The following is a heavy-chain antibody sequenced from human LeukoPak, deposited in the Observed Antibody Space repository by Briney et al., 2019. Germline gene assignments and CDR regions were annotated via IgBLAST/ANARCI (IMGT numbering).Heavy chain of an antibody. V-gene: IGHV3-48*03. J-gene: IGHJ6*02. CDR3: ARDSYWYGMDV. Sequence: GGSLRLSCAASGFAFSSSEMNWVRQAPGKGLEWVSYIDISGFTIYHADSVKGRFTISRDNAKNSLYLQMNSLRVEDTAVYYCARDSYWYGMDVWGQGTTVTVSS. D-gene: IGHD2-21*01. CDR1: GFAFSSSE. CDR2: IDISGFTI.